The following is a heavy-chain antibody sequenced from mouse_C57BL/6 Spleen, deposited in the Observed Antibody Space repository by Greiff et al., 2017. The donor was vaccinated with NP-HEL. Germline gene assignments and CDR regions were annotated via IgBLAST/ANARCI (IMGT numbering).Heavy chain of an antibody. V-gene: IGHV1-22*01. CDR3: ARRYGSTMDY. D-gene: IGHD1-1*01. J-gene: IGHJ4*01. Sequence: DVKLQESGPELVKPGASVKMSCKASGYTFTDYNMHWVKQSHGKSLEWIGYINPNNGGTSYNQKFKGKATLTVNKSSSTAYMELRSLTSEDSAVYYCARRYGSTMDYWGQGTSVTVSS. CDR2: INPNNGGT. CDR1: GYTFTDYN.